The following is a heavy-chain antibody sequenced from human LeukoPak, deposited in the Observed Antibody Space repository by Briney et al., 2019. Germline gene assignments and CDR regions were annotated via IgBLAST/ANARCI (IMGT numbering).Heavy chain of an antibody. CDR2: ISGSGGST. CDR3: AKGVGGSYYDILTGYYTLVY. J-gene: IGHJ4*02. V-gene: IGHV3-23*01. Sequence: GGSLRLSCAASGFTFSSYAMSWVRQAPGKGPEWVSAISGSGGSTYYADSVKGRFTISRDNSKNTLYLQMNSLRAGDTAVYYCAKGVGGSYYDILTGYYTLVYWGQGTLVTVSS. CDR1: GFTFSSYA. D-gene: IGHD3-9*01.